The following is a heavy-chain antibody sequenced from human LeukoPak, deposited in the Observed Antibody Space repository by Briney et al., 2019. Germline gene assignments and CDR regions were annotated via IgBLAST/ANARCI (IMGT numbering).Heavy chain of an antibody. D-gene: IGHD4-17*01. J-gene: IGHJ4*02. CDR1: GFTFSRHW. Sequence: PGGSLRLSCAASGFTFSRHWMGWVSQAPGKGLEWVANIKQDGSQYYVDSVKGRFIISRDNAKNSLSLQMNSLRVEDTAVYYCARGPDYGDRLYYFDYWGQGTLVTVSS. CDR3: ARGPDYGDRLYYFDY. V-gene: IGHV3-7*01. CDR2: IKQDGSQ.